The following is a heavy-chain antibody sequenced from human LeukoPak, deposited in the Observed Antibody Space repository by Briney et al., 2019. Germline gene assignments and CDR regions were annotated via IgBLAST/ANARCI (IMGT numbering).Heavy chain of an antibody. CDR2: LSGNGGTT. J-gene: IGHJ6*03. CDR1: GFTFSSYG. D-gene: IGHD4-17*01. CDR3: AKEYGDFPYYYYYMDV. Sequence: GGSLRLSCAASGFTFSSYGMSWVRQAPGKGLEWVSGLSGNGGTTYYADSVKGRFTISRDNSKNTMYLQMNSLRADDTAIYYCAKEYGDFPYYYYYMDVWGKGTTVTVPS. V-gene: IGHV3-23*01.